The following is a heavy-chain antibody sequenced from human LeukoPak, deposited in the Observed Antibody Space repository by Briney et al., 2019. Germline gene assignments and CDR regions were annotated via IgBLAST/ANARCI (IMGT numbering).Heavy chain of an antibody. V-gene: IGHV3-30-3*01. CDR3: ARDPMAQWLVCYFDY. CDR2: ISYDGSNK. J-gene: IGHJ4*02. D-gene: IGHD6-19*01. CDR1: GFTFSSYA. Sequence: PGGSLRLSCAASGFTFSSYAMHWVRQAPGKGLEWVAVISYDGSNKYYADSVKGRFTISRDNSKNTLYLQMNSLRAEDTAVYYCARDPMAQWLVCYFDYWGQGTLVTVSS.